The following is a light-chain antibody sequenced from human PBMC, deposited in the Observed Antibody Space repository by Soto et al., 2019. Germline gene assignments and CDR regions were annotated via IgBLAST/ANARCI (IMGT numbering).Light chain of an antibody. J-gene: IGLJ1*01. CDR2: DVS. CDR1: SSDVGGYNY. CDR3: SSYTTSNTRQIV. Sequence: SVLTQAASVSGSPGQSITISCTGTSSDVGGYNYVSWYQQHPGKAPKFMIYDVSNRPSGVSNRFSGSKSGNTASLTISGLQAEDEADYYCSSYTTSNTRQIVFGTGTKVTVL. V-gene: IGLV2-14*01.